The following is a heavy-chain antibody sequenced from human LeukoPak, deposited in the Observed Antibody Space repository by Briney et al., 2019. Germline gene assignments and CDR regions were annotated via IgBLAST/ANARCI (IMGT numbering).Heavy chain of an antibody. CDR2: IKSKTDGGTT. Sequence: GGSLRLSCAASGFTFSDYYMSWIRQAPGKGLEWVGRIKSKTDGGTTDYAAPVKGRFTISRDDSKNTLCLQMNSLKTEDTAVYYCTTAVAGLDWGQGTLVTVSS. CDR3: TTAVAGLD. CDR1: GFTFSDYY. J-gene: IGHJ4*02. D-gene: IGHD6-19*01. V-gene: IGHV3-15*01.